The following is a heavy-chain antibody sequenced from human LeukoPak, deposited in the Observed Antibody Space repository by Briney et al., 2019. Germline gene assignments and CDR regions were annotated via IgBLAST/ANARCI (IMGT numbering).Heavy chain of an antibody. CDR1: GFTFSTYW. CDR3: ARVGGAYYGSGSYYSGY. J-gene: IGHJ4*02. CDR2: IKQDGSEK. D-gene: IGHD3-10*01. V-gene: IGHV3-7*01. Sequence: GGSLRLSCAASGFTFSTYWMSWVRQAPGKGLEWVANIKQDGSEKYYVDSVKGRFTISRDNAKNSLYLQMNSPRAEDTAVYYCARVGGAYYGSGSYYSGYWGQGTLVTVSS.